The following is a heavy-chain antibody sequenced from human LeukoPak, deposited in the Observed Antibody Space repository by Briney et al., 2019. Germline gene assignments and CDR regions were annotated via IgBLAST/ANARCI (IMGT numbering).Heavy chain of an antibody. V-gene: IGHV1-46*01. CDR1: GYTFTSYY. CDR2: INPSGGST. CDR3: ARDFGGSYVVPYYYYYYMDV. D-gene: IGHD1-26*01. Sequence: RASVKVSCKASGYTFTSYYMHWVRQAPGQGLEWMGIINPSGGSTSYAQKFQGRVTMTRDTSTSTVCMELSSLRSEDTAVYYCARDFGGSYVVPYYYYYYMDVWGKGTTVTVSS. J-gene: IGHJ6*03.